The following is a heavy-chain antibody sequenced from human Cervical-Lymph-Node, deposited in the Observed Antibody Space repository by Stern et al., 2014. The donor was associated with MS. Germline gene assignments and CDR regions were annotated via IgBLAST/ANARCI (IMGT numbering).Heavy chain of an antibody. D-gene: IGHD3-10*01. CDR3: ASPGFGDSYYFDY. V-gene: IGHV4-39*01. CDR1: GGSISSSSYY. J-gene: IGHJ4*02. Sequence: QLQLQESGPGLVKPSETLSLTCTVSGGSISSSSYYWGWIRQPPGKGLEWIGNIYYSGSTYYNPSLKSRVPISVDPSKNHFSLKLSSVTAADTAVYYCASPGFGDSYYFDYWGQGTLVTVSS. CDR2: IYYSGST.